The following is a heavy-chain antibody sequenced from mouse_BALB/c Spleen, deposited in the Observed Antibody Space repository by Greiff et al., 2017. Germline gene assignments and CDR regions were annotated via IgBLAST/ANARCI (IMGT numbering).Heavy chain of an antibody. Sequence: EVQLVESGGGLVQPGGSRKLSCAASGFTFSSFGMHWVRQAPEKGLEWVAYISSGSSTIYYADTVKGRITIARDNPKNTLFLKMTSLRSEDTAMYYCARSTYAMDYWGQGTSVTVSS. CDR2: ISSGSSTI. CDR3: ARSTYAMDY. V-gene: IGHV5-17*02. CDR1: GFTFSSFG. J-gene: IGHJ4*01.